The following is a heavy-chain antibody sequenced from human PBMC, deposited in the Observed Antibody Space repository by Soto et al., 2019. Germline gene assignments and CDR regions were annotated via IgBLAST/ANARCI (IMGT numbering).Heavy chain of an antibody. CDR2: ISGRSGVP. D-gene: IGHD2-2*01. J-gene: IGHJ6*02. Sequence: EGQLLQSGGDLVQPGGSLRLSCAGSGLTLRSYAMTWIRQTPEKGLEWVSTISGRSGVPSYADSVNGRFTVSRDNSKNTLYLQMNSLRAEDTAVYYCAKDSQSVSVSAARVYGMDVWGQGTTVTVSS. CDR1: GLTLRSYA. V-gene: IGHV3-23*01. CDR3: AKDSQSVSVSAARVYGMDV.